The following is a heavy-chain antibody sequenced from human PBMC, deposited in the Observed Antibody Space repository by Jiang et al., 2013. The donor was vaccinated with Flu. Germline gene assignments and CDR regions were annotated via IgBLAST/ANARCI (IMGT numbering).Heavy chain of an antibody. Sequence: SGAEVKKPGASVKVSCKASGYIFSSYYIHWVRQAPGQGLEWMGVIDPSGGSTTYAQKFQGRVTMTRDTATSTVYMEMSSLKSEDTAVYFCTRDLARHKDYWGQGTLVTVSS. J-gene: IGHJ4*02. CDR3: TRDLARHKDY. CDR2: IDPSGGST. D-gene: IGHD3-16*01. V-gene: IGHV1-46*01. CDR1: GYIFSSYY.